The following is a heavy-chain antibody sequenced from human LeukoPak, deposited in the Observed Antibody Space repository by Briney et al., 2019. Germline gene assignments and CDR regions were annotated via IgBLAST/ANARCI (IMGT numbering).Heavy chain of an antibody. CDR1: GFTFS. CDR2: IRHDGTDQ. D-gene: IGHD7-27*01. CDR3: AKDGNWASVS. V-gene: IGHV3-30*02. Sequence: GGSLRLSCVVSGFTFSVHWVRQVPGKGLEGLTFIRHDGTDQHYADSVRGRITISRDNSKNTVYLQMNSLRPEDTALYYCAKDGNWASVSWGQGTLVTVSS. J-gene: IGHJ5*02.